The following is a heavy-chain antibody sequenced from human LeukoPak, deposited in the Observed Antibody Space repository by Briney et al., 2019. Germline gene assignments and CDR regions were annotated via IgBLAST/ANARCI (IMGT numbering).Heavy chain of an antibody. Sequence: ASVKVSCKASGYTFTSYGISWVRQAPGQGLEWMGWISAYNGNTNYAQKLQGRVTMTRNTSISTAYMELSSLRSEDTAVYYCARTFMIVVPSLGYWGQGTLVTVSS. J-gene: IGHJ4*02. D-gene: IGHD3-22*01. CDR3: ARTFMIVVPSLGY. CDR1: GYTFTSYG. V-gene: IGHV1-18*01. CDR2: ISAYNGNT.